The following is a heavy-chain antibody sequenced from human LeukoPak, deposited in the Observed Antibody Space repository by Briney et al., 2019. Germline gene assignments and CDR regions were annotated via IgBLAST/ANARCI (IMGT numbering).Heavy chain of an antibody. Sequence: GGSLRLSCAASGFTVSSNYMSWVRQAPGKGLEWVSVIYSGGSTYYADSVKGRFTISRDNSKNTLYLQMNSLRAEDTAVYYCAKDEILFYYYGSGSYYLYWGQGTLVTVSS. CDR1: GFTVSSNY. J-gene: IGHJ4*02. D-gene: IGHD3-10*01. CDR2: IYSGGST. V-gene: IGHV3-66*01. CDR3: AKDEILFYYYGSGSYYLY.